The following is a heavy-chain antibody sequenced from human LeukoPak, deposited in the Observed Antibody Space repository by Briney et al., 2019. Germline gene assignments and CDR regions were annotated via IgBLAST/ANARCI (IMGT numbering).Heavy chain of an antibody. J-gene: IGHJ4*02. CDR3: AVSYDFRSGYQDRGQIDY. D-gene: IGHD3-3*01. CDR1: GYSFTSYW. Sequence: GESLKISCKGSGYSFTSYWIGWVRQMPGKGLEWMGIIYPGDSDTRYSPSFQGQVTISADKSISTAYLQWSSLKASDTAMYYCAVSYDFRSGYQDRGQIDYWGQGTLVTVSS. CDR2: IYPGDSDT. V-gene: IGHV5-51*01.